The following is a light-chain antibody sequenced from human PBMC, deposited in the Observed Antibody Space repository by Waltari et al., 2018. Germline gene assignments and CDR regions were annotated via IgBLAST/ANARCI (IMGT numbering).Light chain of an antibody. CDR3: LQHNSYPVT. Sequence: DIQMTQSPSSLSASVGDTVTITCRASQGISSYLNWFQQKPGKAPNLLIYAATTLQSGVPSRFSGSGSGTEFTLTISSLQPEDFAAYYCLQHNSYPVTFGGGTKVEIK. CDR2: AAT. V-gene: IGKV1-17*01. CDR1: QGISSY. J-gene: IGKJ4*01.